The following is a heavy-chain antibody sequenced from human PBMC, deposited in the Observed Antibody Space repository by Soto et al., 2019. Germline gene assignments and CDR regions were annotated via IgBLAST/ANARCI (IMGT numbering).Heavy chain of an antibody. J-gene: IGHJ3*02. V-gene: IGHV3-7*01. CDR1: GFTFSSYW. CDR3: ASPYSSWGFDAFDI. Sequence: EVQLVESGGGLVQPGGSLRLSCAASGFTFSSYWMSWVRQAPGRGLEGVANIKQDGSEKYYVDSVKGRFTISRDNAKNSLYLQMNSLRAEDTAVYYCASPYSSWGFDAFDIWGQGTMVTVSS. CDR2: IKQDGSEK. D-gene: IGHD6-6*01.